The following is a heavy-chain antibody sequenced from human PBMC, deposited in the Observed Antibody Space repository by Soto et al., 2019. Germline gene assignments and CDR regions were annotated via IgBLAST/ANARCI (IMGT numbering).Heavy chain of an antibody. J-gene: IGHJ4*02. D-gene: IGHD7-27*01. Sequence: PSETLSLTCSVSGDSIGSGGHYWNWIRQHPEKGLEWIGYIYYSGSTHYNPSLRSRLRISLDTSKNQFFLRLTSVTAADTARYYCTRDQALAPTVWGYGGQGIQVTVSS. CDR1: GDSIGSGGHY. CDR2: IYYSGST. V-gene: IGHV4-31*03. CDR3: TRDQALAPTVWGY.